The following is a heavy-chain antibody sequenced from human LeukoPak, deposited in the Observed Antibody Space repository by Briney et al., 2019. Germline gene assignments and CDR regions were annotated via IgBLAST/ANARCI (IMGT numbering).Heavy chain of an antibody. V-gene: IGHV3-74*01. CDR2: INSDGSTT. J-gene: IGHJ4*02. CDR1: GFTFISYW. Sequence: GGSLRLSCAASGFTFISYWMHWVRQAPGKGLVWVSRINSDGSTTSYAASVKGRFTISRDNAKNSLYLQMNSLRAEDTAVYYCARCYSGWSRIDSWGQGTLVTVSS. CDR3: ARCYSGWSRIDS. D-gene: IGHD6-19*01.